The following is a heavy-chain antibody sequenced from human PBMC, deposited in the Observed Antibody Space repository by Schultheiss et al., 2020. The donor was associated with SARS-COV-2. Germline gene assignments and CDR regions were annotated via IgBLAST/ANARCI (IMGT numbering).Heavy chain of an antibody. CDR3: ARRSIAARRPFYAFDI. Sequence: ASVKVSCKASGYTFTSYGISWVRQAPGQGLEWMGWISAYNGNTNYAQKLQGRVTMTTDTSTSTAYMELRSLRSDDTAVYYCARRSIAARRPFYAFDIWGQGTMVTVSS. CDR2: ISAYNGNT. V-gene: IGHV1-18*01. D-gene: IGHD6-6*01. J-gene: IGHJ3*02. CDR1: GYTFTSYG.